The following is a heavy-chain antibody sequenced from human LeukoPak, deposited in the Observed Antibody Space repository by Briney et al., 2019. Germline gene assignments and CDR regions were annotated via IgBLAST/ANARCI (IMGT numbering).Heavy chain of an antibody. CDR1: GGSISSSSYY. V-gene: IGHV4-39*01. CDR2: IYYSGST. J-gene: IGHJ3*02. Sequence: TSETLSLTCTVSGGSISSSSYYWGWIRQPPGKGLEWIGSIYYSGSTYYNPSLKSRVTISVDTSKTQFSLKLSSVTAADTAVYYCARGGDGYNRGRGFAFDIWGQGTMVTVSS. CDR3: ARGGDGYNRGRGFAFDI. D-gene: IGHD5-24*01.